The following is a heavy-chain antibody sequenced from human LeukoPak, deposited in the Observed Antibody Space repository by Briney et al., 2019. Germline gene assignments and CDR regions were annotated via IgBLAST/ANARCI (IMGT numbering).Heavy chain of an antibody. CDR3: ARLTVTTFSDWFDP. J-gene: IGHJ5*02. CDR2: ISSSSSYI. Sequence: PGGSLRLSCAASGFTFSSDSMNWVRQAPGKGLEWVSSISSSSSYIYYADSVKGRFTISRDNAKNSLYLQMISLTAEETAVYYCARLTVTTFSDWFDPWGQGTLVTVSS. CDR1: GFTFSSDS. V-gene: IGHV3-21*01. D-gene: IGHD4-17*01.